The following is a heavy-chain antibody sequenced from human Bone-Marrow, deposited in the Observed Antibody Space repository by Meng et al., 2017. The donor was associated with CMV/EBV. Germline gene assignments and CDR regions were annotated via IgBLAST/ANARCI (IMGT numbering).Heavy chain of an antibody. CDR2: INPSGGST. CDR3: ARVPRDYYDSSGYSLDP. Sequence: YTFTSYYMQWVRQAPGQGLEWMGIINPSGGSTSYAQKFQGRVTMTRDTSTSTVYMELSSLRSEDTAVYYCARVPRDYYDSSGYSLDPWGQGTLVTVSS. CDR1: YTFTSYY. V-gene: IGHV1-46*01. J-gene: IGHJ5*02. D-gene: IGHD3-22*01.